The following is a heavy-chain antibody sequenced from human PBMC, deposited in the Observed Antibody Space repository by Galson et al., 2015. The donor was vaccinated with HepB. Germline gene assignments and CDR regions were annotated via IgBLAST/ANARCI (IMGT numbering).Heavy chain of an antibody. J-gene: IGHJ3*02. CDR1: GYTFTNNG. Sequence: SVKVSCKAFGYTFTNNGLTWMRQASGLGLEWMGWISASNGHTNYAKKFQDRVTMTIDTSTNTAYMELKSLKFDDTAVYFCARGDVVIVTGYINAFDTWGQGTMVTVSS. CDR3: ARGDVVIVTGYINAFDT. CDR2: ISASNGHT. V-gene: IGHV1-18*04. D-gene: IGHD2/OR15-2a*01.